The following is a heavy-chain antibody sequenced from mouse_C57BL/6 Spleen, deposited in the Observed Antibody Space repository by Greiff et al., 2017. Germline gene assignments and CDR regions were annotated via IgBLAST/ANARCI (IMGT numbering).Heavy chain of an antibody. CDR3: ARVGYYDYDEAMDY. V-gene: IGHV5-4*01. D-gene: IGHD2-4*01. J-gene: IGHJ4*01. CDR1: GFTFSSYA. CDR2: ISDGGSYT. Sequence: EVQVVESGGGLVKPGGSLKLSCAASGFTFSSYAMSWVRQTPEKRLEWVATISDGGSYTYYPDNVKGRFTISRDNAKNNLYLQMSHLTSEDTAMDYCARVGYYDYDEAMDYWGQGTSVTVSA.